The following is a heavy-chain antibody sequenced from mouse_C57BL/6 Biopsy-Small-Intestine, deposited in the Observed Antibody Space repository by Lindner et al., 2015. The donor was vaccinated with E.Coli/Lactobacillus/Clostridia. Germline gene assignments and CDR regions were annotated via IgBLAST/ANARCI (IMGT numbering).Heavy chain of an antibody. CDR3: ARAYSNWYFDV. V-gene: IGHV1-85*01. J-gene: IGHJ1*03. CDR1: GYTFTSHD. CDR2: IYPREGST. D-gene: IGHD2-5*01. Sequence: VQLQESGPDLVKPGASVKLSCKASGYTFTSHDINWVKQRPGQGLEWIGWIYPREGSTKYNEKFKGKATLTVDTSSSTANMELHSLTSEDSAVYFCARAYSNWYFDVWGTGTTVTVSS.